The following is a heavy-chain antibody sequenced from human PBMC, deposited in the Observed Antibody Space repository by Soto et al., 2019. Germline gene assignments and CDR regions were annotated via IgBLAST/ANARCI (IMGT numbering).Heavy chain of an antibody. Sequence: SVKDPCKASGGTLTHYAISWVRQAPGQGLEWMGGIIPVFKTSNYAQNFQGRLSITADESMTTAYIDLSGLRSDDTAVYYGARATLIVGVPAAIPYGMDVWGQGTMVTVSS. CDR1: GGTLTHYA. D-gene: IGHD2-2*01. CDR3: ARATLIVGVPAAIPYGMDV. CDR2: IIPVFKTS. V-gene: IGHV1-69*13. J-gene: IGHJ6*02.